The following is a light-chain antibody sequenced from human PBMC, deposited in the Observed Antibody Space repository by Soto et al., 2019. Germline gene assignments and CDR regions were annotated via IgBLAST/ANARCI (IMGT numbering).Light chain of an antibody. V-gene: IGKV3-15*01. CDR2: GAS. J-gene: IGKJ1*01. CDR3: HQYNNWPT. Sequence: EIVMTQSPATLSVSPGERATLSCRASQSVNSDLAWYQQKPGQAPRLLIYGASTRVTGIPARFSGSGSGTEFTLTISSLQSEDFAVYYCHQYNNWPTFGQGTKVEIK. CDR1: QSVNSD.